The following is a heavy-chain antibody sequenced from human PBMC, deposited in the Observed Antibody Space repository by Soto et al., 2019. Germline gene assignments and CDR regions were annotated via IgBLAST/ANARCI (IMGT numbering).Heavy chain of an antibody. CDR2: IFYLGSS. Sequence: SETLSLTCTVSGDSIISSDFYWGWVRQPPGKGLEWIGSIFYLGSSYYNPSLKSRVTMSVDTSKNQFSLRLRSVTAADTALYFWRRNSLAVRKITWFDPWGQGIMVTVSS. V-gene: IGHV4-39*01. D-gene: IGHD6-19*01. CDR3: RRNSLAVRKITWFDP. CDR1: GDSIISSDFY. J-gene: IGHJ5*02.